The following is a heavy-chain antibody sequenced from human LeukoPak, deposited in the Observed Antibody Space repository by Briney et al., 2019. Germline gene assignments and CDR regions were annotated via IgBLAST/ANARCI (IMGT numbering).Heavy chain of an antibody. J-gene: IGHJ3*02. V-gene: IGHV5-51*01. Sequence: GESLKISCKGSGYSFTSYWIGWVRQMPGKGLEWMGIIYPGDSDTRYSPSFQGQVTISANKSISTAYLQWSSLKASDTAMYYCARLFSRYFDGTRAFDIWGQGTMVTVSS. CDR3: ARLFSRYFDGTRAFDI. CDR2: IYPGDSDT. CDR1: GYSFTSYW. D-gene: IGHD3-9*01.